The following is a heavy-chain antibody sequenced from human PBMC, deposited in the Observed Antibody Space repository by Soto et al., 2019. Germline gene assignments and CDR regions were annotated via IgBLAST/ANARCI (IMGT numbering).Heavy chain of an antibody. Sequence: PSETLSLTCTVSYGSISSHYWSWIRQTPGKGPEWIGYVHYSGRTNYNPSLTSRVTISLDTSKNQFSLKLTSVTAADTAVYFCARDRGATIFDFWGRGTLVTVSS. J-gene: IGHJ4*02. D-gene: IGHD5-12*01. CDR2: VHYSGRT. V-gene: IGHV4-59*11. CDR1: YGSISSHY. CDR3: ARDRGATIFDF.